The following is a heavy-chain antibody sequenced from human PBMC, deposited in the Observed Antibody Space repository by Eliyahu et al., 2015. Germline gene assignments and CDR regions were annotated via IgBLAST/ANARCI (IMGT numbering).Heavy chain of an antibody. CDR2: IYPGDSDT. J-gene: IGHJ4*02. D-gene: IGHD6-13*01. CDR1: GYXFTSYX. Sequence: EVQLVQSGAEVKKPGESLXXSXXGXGYXFTSYXIGWVRQMPGKGLEWMRSIYPGDSDTRYXPSFQGQVTISADKSISTAYLQWSSLKASDTAMYYCARGGEQQLGFFDYWGQGTLVTVSS. CDR3: ARGGEQQLGFFDY. V-gene: IGHV5-51*01.